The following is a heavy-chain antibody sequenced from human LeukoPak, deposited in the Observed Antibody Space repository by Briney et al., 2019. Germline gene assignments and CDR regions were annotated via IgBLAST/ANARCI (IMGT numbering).Heavy chain of an antibody. V-gene: IGHV3-23*01. CDR2: ISGSGGST. Sequence: GGSLRLCCAASGFTFSSYAMSWVRQAPGKGLEWVSAISGSGGSTYYADSVKGRFTISRDNSKNTLYLQMNSLRAEDTAVYYCANARGGGPKGPQDYWGQGTLVTVSS. D-gene: IGHD3-10*01. CDR3: ANARGGGPKGPQDY. CDR1: GFTFSSYA. J-gene: IGHJ4*02.